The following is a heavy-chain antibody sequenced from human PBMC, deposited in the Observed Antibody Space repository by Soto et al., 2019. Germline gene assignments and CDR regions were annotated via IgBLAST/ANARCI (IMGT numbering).Heavy chain of an antibody. Sequence: PGGSLRLSCAASGFIFSNAWMNWVRQAPGEGLEWVGRIKSYTNGGTTDYAAPVKGRFTISRDDSKNTLYLQMNSLQTEDTAVYYCITDSRDGFQHYYYYGMDVWGQGTTVTVSS. CDR2: IKSYTNGGTT. V-gene: IGHV3-15*07. CDR1: GFIFSNAW. J-gene: IGHJ6*02. D-gene: IGHD3-10*01. CDR3: ITDSRDGFQHYYYYGMDV.